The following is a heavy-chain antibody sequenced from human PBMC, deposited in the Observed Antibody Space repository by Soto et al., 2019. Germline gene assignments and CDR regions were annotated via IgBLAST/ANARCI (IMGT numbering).Heavy chain of an antibody. Sequence: GGSLRLSCASSGFTFSSYAMSWVRQAPGKGLEWVSAISGSGGSTYYADSVKGRFNISRDNSKNTLYLQMNSLRAEDTAVYYCAKLHRLIIFDYWGQGTLVTVSS. V-gene: IGHV3-23*01. D-gene: IGHD3-10*01. J-gene: IGHJ4*02. CDR3: AKLHRLIIFDY. CDR2: ISGSGGST. CDR1: GFTFSSYA.